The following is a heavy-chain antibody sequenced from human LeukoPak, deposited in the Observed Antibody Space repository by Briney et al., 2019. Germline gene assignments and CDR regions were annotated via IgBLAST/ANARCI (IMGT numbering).Heavy chain of an antibody. CDR1: GGTFSSYA. Sequence: ASVKVSCKASGGTFSSYAISWVRQAPGQGLEWMGRIIPILGIANYAQKFQGRVTITADKSTSTAYMELSSLRSEDTAVYYCARFYDSSGRVDYWGRGTLVTVSS. CDR2: IIPILGIA. V-gene: IGHV1-69*04. D-gene: IGHD3-22*01. J-gene: IGHJ4*02. CDR3: ARFYDSSGRVDY.